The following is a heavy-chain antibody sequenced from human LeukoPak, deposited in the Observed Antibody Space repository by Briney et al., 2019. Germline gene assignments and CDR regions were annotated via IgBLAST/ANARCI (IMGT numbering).Heavy chain of an antibody. V-gene: IGHV4-30-4*01. CDR3: ARATDSTLFDY. J-gene: IGHJ4*02. D-gene: IGHD2-2*01. CDR2: IYYSGST. CDR1: GGSISSGDYY. Sequence: SETLSLTCTVSGGSISSGDYYWSWIRQPPGKGLEWIGYIYYSGSTYYNPSLKSRVTISVDTSKNQFSLKLSSVTATDTAVYYCARATDSTLFDYWGQGTLVTVSS.